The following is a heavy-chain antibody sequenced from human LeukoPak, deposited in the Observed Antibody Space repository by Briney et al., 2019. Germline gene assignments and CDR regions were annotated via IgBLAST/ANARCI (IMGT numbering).Heavy chain of an antibody. CDR3: ARGDYSSGWYCAY. V-gene: IGHV3-30*02. CDR2: IAHDRNNK. CDR1: GFSFGNYG. Sequence: GGSLRLSCAASGFSFGNYGMHWVRQARGKWLEWVAFIAHDRNNKYYADSVKGRFTISRDNSKNTLYLQMNSLRAEDTAVYYRARGDYSSGWYCAYWGQGALVTVSS. D-gene: IGHD6-19*01. J-gene: IGHJ4*02.